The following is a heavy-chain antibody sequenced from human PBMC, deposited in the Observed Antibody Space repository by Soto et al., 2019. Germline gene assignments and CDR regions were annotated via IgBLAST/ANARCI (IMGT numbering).Heavy chain of an antibody. CDR2: ISSSGSTI. CDR1: GFTFSSYE. Sequence: VQLVESGGGLVQPGGSLRLSCAASGFTFSSYEMNWVRQAPGKGLEWVSYISSSGSTIYYADSVKGRFTISRDNAKNSLYLQMNSLRAEDTAVYYCARDVIAAAFHYYGMDVWGQGTTVTVSS. J-gene: IGHJ6*02. V-gene: IGHV3-48*03. CDR3: ARDVIAAAFHYYGMDV. D-gene: IGHD6-13*01.